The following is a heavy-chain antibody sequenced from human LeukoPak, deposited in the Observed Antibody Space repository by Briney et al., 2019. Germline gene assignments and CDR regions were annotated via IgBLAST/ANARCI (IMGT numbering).Heavy chain of an antibody. CDR1: AFTFSDYS. V-gene: IGHV3-48*02. D-gene: IGHD7-27*01. CDR3: AREDDSWGPNNLDL. J-gene: IGHJ3*01. Sequence: GGSLRLSCAASAFTFSDYSMNWVRQAPGKGREWSSDIYTSSSTMYYADSVMGRFTISRDNAKESLYLQMNSLRDEDTAVYYCAREDDSWGPNNLDLWGQGTMVTVSS. CDR2: IYTSSSTM.